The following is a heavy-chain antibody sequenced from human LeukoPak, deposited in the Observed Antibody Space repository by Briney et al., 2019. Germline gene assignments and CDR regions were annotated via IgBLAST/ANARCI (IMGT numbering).Heavy chain of an antibody. Sequence: GGSLRLSCAASGFTFSSYIMNWVRQAPGKGLAWVSYISSSSSTIYYADSVKGRFTISRDNAKNSLYLQMNSLRAEDTAVFYCASLRERSYYARGFDYWGQGTLASVSS. CDR1: GFTFSSYI. CDR2: ISSSSSTI. J-gene: IGHJ4*02. D-gene: IGHD1-26*01. CDR3: ASLRERSYYARGFDY. V-gene: IGHV3-48*01.